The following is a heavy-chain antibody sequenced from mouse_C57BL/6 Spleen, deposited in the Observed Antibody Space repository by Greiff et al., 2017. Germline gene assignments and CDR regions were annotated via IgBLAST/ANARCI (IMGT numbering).Heavy chain of an antibody. CDR1: GYTFTSSG. CDR2: IYPRSGNT. Sequence: VKLQQSGAELARPGASVKLSCKASGYTFTSSGISWVKQRTGPGLEWIGEIYPRSGNTYYNAKFKGKATLTADKSSSTAYMERRSLTSEDSAVYFWASNYEDYAMDYWGQGTSVTVSS. J-gene: IGHJ4*01. CDR3: ASNYEDYAMDY. D-gene: IGHD2-1*01. V-gene: IGHV1-81*01.